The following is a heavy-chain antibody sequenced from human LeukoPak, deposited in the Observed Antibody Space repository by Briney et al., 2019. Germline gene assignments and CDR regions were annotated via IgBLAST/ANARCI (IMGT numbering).Heavy chain of an antibody. J-gene: IGHJ5*02. CDR3: ARHDNYPGFGRGFDP. CDR2: MYYSGTT. CDR1: GDSMSGYY. V-gene: IGHV4-59*08. Sequence: PSETLSLTCSVSGDSMSGYYWSWIRQPPGKGLEGSGYMYYSGTTNYNPSLKSRVTISADTSKNHFSLKLYSVTAADPAVYYCARHDNYPGFGRGFDPWGQGFLVTVTS. D-gene: IGHD1-14*01.